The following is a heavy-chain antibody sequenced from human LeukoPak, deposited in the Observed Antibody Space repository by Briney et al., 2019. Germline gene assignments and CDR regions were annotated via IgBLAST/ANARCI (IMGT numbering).Heavy chain of an antibody. CDR1: GFTFSNAW. CDR3: TTDYGDYVFRSDC. Sequence: GGSLRLSCAASGFTFSNAWMNWVRQAPGKGLEWGGRIKSKTAGGTTDYAAPVKGRFIISRDDSKNTLYLQMNSLKTEDTAVYYCTTDYGDYVFRSDCWGQGTLVTVSS. CDR2: IKSKTAGGTT. D-gene: IGHD4-17*01. V-gene: IGHV3-15*01. J-gene: IGHJ4*02.